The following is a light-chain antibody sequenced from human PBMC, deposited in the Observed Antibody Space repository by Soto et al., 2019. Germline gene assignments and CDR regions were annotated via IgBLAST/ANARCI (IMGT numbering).Light chain of an antibody. Sequence: DIQMTQSPSSLSASVGDRVTITCRASRGINNYLAWYQQRPGKVPKLLIYVASTLQSGVPSRFSGSGSGTDFTLTISSLQPEDVATYYCQNYNSAPPTFGQGTKVEIK. J-gene: IGKJ1*01. V-gene: IGKV1-27*01. CDR2: VAS. CDR1: RGINNY. CDR3: QNYNSAPPT.